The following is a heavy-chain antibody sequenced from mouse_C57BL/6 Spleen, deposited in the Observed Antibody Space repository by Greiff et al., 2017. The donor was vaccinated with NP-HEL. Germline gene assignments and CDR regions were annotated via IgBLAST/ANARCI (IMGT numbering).Heavy chain of an antibody. D-gene: IGHD1-2*01. CDR2: IYPGDGDT. J-gene: IGHJ3*01. V-gene: IGHV1-80*01. CDR3: EVHYAGFAY. CDR1: GYAFSSYW. Sequence: VQLQESGAELVKPGASVKISCKASGYAFSSYWVNWVKQRPGKGLEWIGQIYPGDGDTNYNGKFKGKATLTADKSSSTAYMQLSSLTSEVSAVYVCEVHYAGFAYWGEGTLVTVSA.